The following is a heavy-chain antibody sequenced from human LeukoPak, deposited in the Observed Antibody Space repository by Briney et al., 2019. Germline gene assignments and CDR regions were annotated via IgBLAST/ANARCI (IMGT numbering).Heavy chain of an antibody. CDR1: GFTFSSYS. CDR3: ATEGGSGSDLGDAFDI. Sequence: GSLRLSCAASGFTFSSYSINWVRQAPGKGLEWVSSINSGRNYIYYADSVKGRFTISRDNAKNSLYLQMNSLRAEDTAVYYCATEGGSGSDLGDAFDIWGQGTMVTVSS. J-gene: IGHJ3*02. CDR2: INSGRNYI. V-gene: IGHV3-21*01. D-gene: IGHD6-25*01.